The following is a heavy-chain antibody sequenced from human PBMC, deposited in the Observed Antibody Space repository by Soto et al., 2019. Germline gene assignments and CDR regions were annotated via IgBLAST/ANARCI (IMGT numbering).Heavy chain of an antibody. Sequence: QVQLVESGGGVVQPGRSLRLSCAASGFTFSSYGMHWVRQAPGKGLEWVAVISYDGSNKYYADSVKGRFTISRDNSKNTLYLQMNSLRAEDTVVYYCAKDSGGYFDYWGQGTLVTVSS. D-gene: IGHD1-1*01. CDR2: ISYDGSNK. V-gene: IGHV3-30*18. CDR3: AKDSGGYFDY. CDR1: GFTFSSYG. J-gene: IGHJ4*02.